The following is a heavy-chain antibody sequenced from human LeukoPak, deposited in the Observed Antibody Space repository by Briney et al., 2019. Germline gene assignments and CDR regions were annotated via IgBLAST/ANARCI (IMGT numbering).Heavy chain of an antibody. CDR3: AKREPDYYYFYLDV. D-gene: IGHD1-14*01. Sequence: GGSLRLSCAASGFTFSSYAMSWVRQTPGKGLEWVSTISGSGRSTYYADSVKDRFTISRDNSKNTLYLQMNSLRVEDTAVYYCAKREPDYYYFYLDVWGKGTAVTVSS. J-gene: IGHJ6*03. CDR2: ISGSGRST. CDR1: GFTFSSYA. V-gene: IGHV3-23*01.